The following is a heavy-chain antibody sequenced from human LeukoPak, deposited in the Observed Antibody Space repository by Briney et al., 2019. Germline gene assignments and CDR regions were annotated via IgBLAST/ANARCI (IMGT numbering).Heavy chain of an antibody. CDR2: IYSGGST. J-gene: IGHJ4*02. D-gene: IGHD2-2*01. V-gene: IGHV3-53*01. CDR1: GFTVSSNY. Sequence: GVSLRLSCAASGFTVSSNYMSWVRQAPGKGLEWVSVIYSGGSTYYADSVKGRFTISRGNSKNTLYLQMNSLRAEDTAVYYCARVFCSSTSCYDYFDYWGQGTLVTVSS. CDR3: ARVFCSSTSCYDYFDY.